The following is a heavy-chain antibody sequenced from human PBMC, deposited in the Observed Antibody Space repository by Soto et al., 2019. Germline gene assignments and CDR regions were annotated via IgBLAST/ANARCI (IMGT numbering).Heavy chain of an antibody. J-gene: IGHJ6*02. Sequence: GESLKIYCKGSGYTFTDYWIGWVRQLPGKGQEWMGIIYPGDSDNRYSPYFQGHVTITVDKSTSTAYLQWNTLKASDTAMYFCSIHISNFRSYYYAMDVWGQGTTVPVSS. V-gene: IGHV5-51*01. CDR1: GYTFTDYW. CDR2: IYPGDSDN. CDR3: SIHISNFRSYYYAMDV. D-gene: IGHD4-4*01.